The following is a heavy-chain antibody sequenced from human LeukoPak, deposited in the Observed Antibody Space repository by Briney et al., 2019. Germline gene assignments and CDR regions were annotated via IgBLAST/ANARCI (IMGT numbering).Heavy chain of an antibody. CDR2: FSGSGDST. CDR1: GFTFSRYA. CDR3: AKAGSLATPTPYYFDY. D-gene: IGHD5-12*01. Sequence: GGFLRLSCAASGFTFSRYAMSWVRQAPGKGLEWVSTFSGSGDSTYYADSVKGRFTISRDNSKNTLYLQMNSLRAEDTAVYYCAKAGSLATPTPYYFDYWGQGTLVTVSS. V-gene: IGHV3-23*01. J-gene: IGHJ4*02.